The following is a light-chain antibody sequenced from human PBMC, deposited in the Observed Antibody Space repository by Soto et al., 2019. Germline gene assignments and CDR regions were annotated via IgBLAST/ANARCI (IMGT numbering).Light chain of an antibody. CDR1: SSDVGGYNY. CDR2: DAN. Sequence: QSVLTQPASVSGSPGQSITISCTGTSSDVGGYNYVSWYQQHPGKAPKLMIYDANNRPSGVSNRFSGSKSGNTASLTISGLQAEDEADYYCSSYTGSSTYVVFGGGTKLTVL. J-gene: IGLJ2*01. CDR3: SSYTGSSTYVV. V-gene: IGLV2-14*01.